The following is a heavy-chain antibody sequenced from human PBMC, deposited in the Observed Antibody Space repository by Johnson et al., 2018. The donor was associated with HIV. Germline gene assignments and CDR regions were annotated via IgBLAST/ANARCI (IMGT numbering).Heavy chain of an antibody. D-gene: IGHD3-10*01. J-gene: IGHJ3*02. Sequence: VRLVESGGGLVQPGRSLRLSCAASGFTFDDYGMSWVRQAPGKGLEWVSGISWNGGSTGYADSVEGRFTISRDNAKNSLYLQMNSLRAEDTALYYCGRGSMVRGAYDAFDIWGQGTMVTVSS. CDR2: ISWNGGST. CDR3: GRGSMVRGAYDAFDI. V-gene: IGHV3-20*04. CDR1: GFTFDDYG.